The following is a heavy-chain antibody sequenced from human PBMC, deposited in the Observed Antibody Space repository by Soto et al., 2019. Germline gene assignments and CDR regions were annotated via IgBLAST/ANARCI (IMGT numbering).Heavy chain of an antibody. CDR3: ARLGGYCSSTNCYGYSGMDV. CDR1: GGSISSGPYS. V-gene: IGHV4-39*01. Sequence: QLQLQESGPGLVKPSEPLSLTCTVSGGSISSGPYSWGWIRQPPGEGLEWIGTFYYSESTYYNPSLERRVTISVDTAKNHFSLKVSSVTVADTAVYYCARLGGYCSSTNCYGYSGMDVWGQGTTVTVSS. D-gene: IGHD2-2*01. J-gene: IGHJ6*02. CDR2: FYYSEST.